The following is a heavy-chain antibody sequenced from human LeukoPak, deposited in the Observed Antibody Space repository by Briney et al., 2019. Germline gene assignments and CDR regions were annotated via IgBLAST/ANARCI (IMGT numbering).Heavy chain of an antibody. CDR1: GGSISSYY. CDR3: ARESRGYADY. Sequence: SETLSLTCTVSGGSISSYYWSWIRQPPGKGLEWIGYIYYSGSTNYNPSLKSRVTISVDTSKNQFSLKLSSVTTADTAVYYCARESRGYADYWGQGTLVTVSS. V-gene: IGHV4-59*01. J-gene: IGHJ4*02. CDR2: IYYSGST. D-gene: IGHD3-3*01.